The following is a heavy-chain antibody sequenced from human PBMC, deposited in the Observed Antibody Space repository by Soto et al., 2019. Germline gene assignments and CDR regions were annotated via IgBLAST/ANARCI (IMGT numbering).Heavy chain of an antibody. CDR2: FYNADST. V-gene: IGHV3-66*01. CDR3: VIGDDRRKLGY. CDR1: GFIVSNNY. J-gene: IGHJ4*02. Sequence: PGGSLRLSCAASGFIVSNNYMSWVRQAPGKGLEWVSVFYNADSTYYADSVKGRFAISRDNSKNTLYLQMNSLRAEDTAVYYCVIGDDRRKLGYWGQGALVTVSS. D-gene: IGHD3-10*01.